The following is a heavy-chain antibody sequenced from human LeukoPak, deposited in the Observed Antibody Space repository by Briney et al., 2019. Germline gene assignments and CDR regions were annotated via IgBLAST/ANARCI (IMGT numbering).Heavy chain of an antibody. V-gene: IGHV3-23*01. CDR1: GFTFSTYH. Sequence: GGSLRLSCAASGFTFSTYHMNWVRQAPGKGLEWVSAISGSGGSTYYADSVKGRFTISRDNSKNTLYLQMNSLRAEDTAVYYCAKDLDDSSGYYPDYWGQGTLVTVSS. CDR3: AKDLDDSSGYYPDY. D-gene: IGHD3-22*01. J-gene: IGHJ4*02. CDR2: ISGSGGST.